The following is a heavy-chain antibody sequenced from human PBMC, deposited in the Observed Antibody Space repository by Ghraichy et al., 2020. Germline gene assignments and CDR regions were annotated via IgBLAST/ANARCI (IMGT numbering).Heavy chain of an antibody. CDR2: INHSGST. V-gene: IGHV4-34*01. CDR3: ARAPGIVGATLFDY. Sequence: GSLSLTCAVYGGSFSGYYWSWIRQPPGKGLEWIGEINHSGSTNYNPSLKSRVTISVDTSKNQFSLKLSSVTAADTAVYYCARAPGIVGATLFDYWGQGTLVTVSS. D-gene: IGHD1-26*01. J-gene: IGHJ4*02. CDR1: GGSFSGYY.